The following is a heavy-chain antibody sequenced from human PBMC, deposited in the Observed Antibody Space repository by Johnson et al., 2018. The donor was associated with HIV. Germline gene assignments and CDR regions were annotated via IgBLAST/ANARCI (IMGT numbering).Heavy chain of an antibody. V-gene: IGHV3-30-3*01. D-gene: IGHD6-13*01. Sequence: QVQLVESGGGVVQPGRSLRLSCAASGFTFSSYAMHWVRQAPGKGLEWVAVISYDGSNKYYADSVKGRFTISRDDSKNTLYLQMNSLKTEDTAIYSCTTDLAAVGSGAFDIWGQGTMVTVSS. CDR2: ISYDGSNK. J-gene: IGHJ3*02. CDR3: TTDLAAVGSGAFDI. CDR1: GFTFSSYA.